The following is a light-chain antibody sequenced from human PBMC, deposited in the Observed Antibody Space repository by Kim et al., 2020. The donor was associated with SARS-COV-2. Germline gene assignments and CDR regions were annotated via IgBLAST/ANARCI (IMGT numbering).Light chain of an antibody. CDR1: SGDVGGYNY. V-gene: IGLV2-11*01. CDR3: CSYAGRYIFL. CDR2: DVS. J-gene: IGLJ2*01. Sequence: QSALTQPRSVSGSPGQSVTISCTGTSGDVGGYNYVSWYQQHPGEAPKVIIYDVSKRPSGVPDRFSGSKSGNTASLTIPGLQAEDEAEYYCCSYAGRYIFLFGGGTQLTVL.